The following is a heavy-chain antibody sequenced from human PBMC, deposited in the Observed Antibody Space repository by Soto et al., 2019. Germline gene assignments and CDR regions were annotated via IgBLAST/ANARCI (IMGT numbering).Heavy chain of an antibody. V-gene: IGHV3-30*18. D-gene: IGHD5-18*01. J-gene: IGHJ4*02. CDR1: GFTFSSYG. CDR3: AKTADTAMAVDY. Sequence: GGSLRLSCAASGFTFSSYGMHWVRQAPGKGLEWVAVISYDGSNKYYADSVKGRFTISRDNSKNTLYLQMNSLRAEDTAVYYCAKTADTAMAVDYWGQGTLVTVSS. CDR2: ISYDGSNK.